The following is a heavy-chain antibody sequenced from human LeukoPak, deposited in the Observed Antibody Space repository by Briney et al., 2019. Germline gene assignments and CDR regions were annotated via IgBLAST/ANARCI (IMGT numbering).Heavy chain of an antibody. J-gene: IGHJ4*02. CDR2: INSDGRSA. D-gene: IGHD2/OR15-2a*01. V-gene: IGHV3-74*01. CDR1: GFAFSRYW. CDR3: TRVSTTDDY. Sequence: GGSLRLSCAASGFAFSRYWMHWVRQAPGKGLVWVSRINSDGRSAVYADSVKGRFTISRDNAKNTLYLQMDSLRAEDTAVYYCTRVSTTDDYWGQGTLVTVSS.